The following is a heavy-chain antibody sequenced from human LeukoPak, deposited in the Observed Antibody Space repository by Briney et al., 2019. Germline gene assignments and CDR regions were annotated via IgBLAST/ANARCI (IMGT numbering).Heavy chain of an antibody. CDR1: GFTFSNYW. D-gene: IGHD3-22*01. J-gene: IGHJ4*02. V-gene: IGHV3-74*01. CDR3: LIHDSRGYYLYYFDY. Sequence: PGGSLRLSCAASGFTFSNYWMHWVRQAPGKGLVWVSHIKSDGSSTNYADSVKGRFTISRDNSKNTLYLQMNSLRAEDTAVYYCLIHDSRGYYLYYFDYWGQGTLVTVSS. CDR2: IKSDGSST.